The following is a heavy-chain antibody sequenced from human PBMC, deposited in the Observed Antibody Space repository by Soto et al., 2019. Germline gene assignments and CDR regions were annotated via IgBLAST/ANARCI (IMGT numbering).Heavy chain of an antibody. J-gene: IGHJ5*02. Sequence: SETLSLTCTVSGGSISSGDYYWSWIRQPPGKGLEWIGYIYYSGSTYYNPSLKSRVTISVDTSKNQFSLKLSSVTAADTAVYYCARQEYDILTGYYSGWFDPWGQGTLVTVSS. V-gene: IGHV4-30-4*01. CDR1: GGSISSGDYY. CDR2: IYYSGST. D-gene: IGHD3-9*01. CDR3: ARQEYDILTGYYSGWFDP.